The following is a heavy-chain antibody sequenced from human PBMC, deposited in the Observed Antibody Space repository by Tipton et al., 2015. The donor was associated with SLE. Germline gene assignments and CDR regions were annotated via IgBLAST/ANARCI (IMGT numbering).Heavy chain of an antibody. V-gene: IGHV1-69*05. CDR3: ANSRGGGSYWGLRFDGMDV. CDR1: GGTFSSYA. Sequence: QSGAEVKKPGSSVKVSCKASGGTFSSYAISWVRQAPGQGLEWMGGIIPIFGTANYAQKFQGRVTITTDESKSTAYMELGSLRSEDTAVYYCANSRGGGSYWGLRFDGMDVWGQGTTVTVSS. J-gene: IGHJ6*02. D-gene: IGHD1-26*01. CDR2: IIPIFGTA.